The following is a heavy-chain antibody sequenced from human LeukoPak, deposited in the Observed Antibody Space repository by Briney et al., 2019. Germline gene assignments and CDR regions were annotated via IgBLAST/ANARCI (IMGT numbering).Heavy chain of an antibody. J-gene: IGHJ4*02. V-gene: IGHV3-66*01. CDR3: VRLTVSGQLDY. D-gene: IGHD6-19*01. CDR1: GFTFSTYS. CDR2: IYSDART. Sequence: PGGALRLSCAASGFTFSTYSMNWVRQAPGKGLEWVSVIYSDARTHYADSVKGRFTISRDNSKNTLYLQMNSLRAEDTAVYYCVRLTVSGQLDYWGQGTLVTVSS.